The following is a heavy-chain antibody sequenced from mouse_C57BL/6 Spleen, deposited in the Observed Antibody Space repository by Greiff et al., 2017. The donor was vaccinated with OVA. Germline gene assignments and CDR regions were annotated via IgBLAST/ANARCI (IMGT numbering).Heavy chain of an antibody. CDR1: GYTFTSYG. CDR3: ARSGGSLHYFDY. D-gene: IGHD1-1*01. J-gene: IGHJ2*01. CDR2: IYPRSGNT. Sequence: QVQLQQSGAELARPGASVKLSCKASGYTFTSYGISWVKQRTGQGLEWIGEIYPRSGNTYYNEKFKGKATLTADKSSSTAYMELRSLTSEDSAVYFCARSGGSLHYFDYWGQGTTLTVSS. V-gene: IGHV1-81*01.